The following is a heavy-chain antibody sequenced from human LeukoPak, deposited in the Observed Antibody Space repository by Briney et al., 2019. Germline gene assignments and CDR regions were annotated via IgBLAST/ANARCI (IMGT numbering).Heavy chain of an antibody. V-gene: IGHV3-48*03. CDR2: ISSSGNTI. J-gene: IGHJ5*02. CDR1: RFTFSNYE. Sequence: GGSLRLSCAASRFTFSNYEMHWVRQAPGKGLEWLSYISSSGNTIYYADSVKGRFTISRDNAKNSLYLQMNSLRDEDTAVYYCARGAIAGRGDNWFWFDPWGQGTLVTVSS. D-gene: IGHD1-1*01. CDR3: ARGAIAGRGDNWFWFDP.